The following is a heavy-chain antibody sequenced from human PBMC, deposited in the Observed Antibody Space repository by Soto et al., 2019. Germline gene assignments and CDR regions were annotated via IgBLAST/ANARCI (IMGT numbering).Heavy chain of an antibody. V-gene: IGHV4-30-2*01. D-gene: IGHD1-26*01. CDR1: GGSISTFDSS. J-gene: IGHJ5*02. Sequence: QLLLQQSGSGLVRPSQTLSLTCSVSGGSISTFDSSWSWIRQPRGKGPEWIGYVSQSGKTYYKPSLKSRTTISVDRSKNQFSLPLTSVTAADTAVYYCARGGRSSGSFADWFDPWGQGILVTVSS. CDR3: ARGGRSSGSFADWFDP. CDR2: VSQSGKT.